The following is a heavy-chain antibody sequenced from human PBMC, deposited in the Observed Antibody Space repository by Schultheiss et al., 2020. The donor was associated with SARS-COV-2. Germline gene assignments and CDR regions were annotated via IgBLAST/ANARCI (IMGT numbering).Heavy chain of an antibody. J-gene: IGHJ6*02. CDR2: MSYDGSNK. V-gene: IGHV3-30*15. CDR1: GFTFSSYA. Sequence: GSLRLSCAASGFTFSSYAMHWVRQAPGKGLEWVAVMSYDGSNKYYADSVKGRFTISRDNSKNTLYLQMSSLRAEDTAVYYCARDRGMATVNSPYGMDVWGQGTTVTVSS. CDR3: ARDRGMATVNSPYGMDV. D-gene: IGHD5-24*01.